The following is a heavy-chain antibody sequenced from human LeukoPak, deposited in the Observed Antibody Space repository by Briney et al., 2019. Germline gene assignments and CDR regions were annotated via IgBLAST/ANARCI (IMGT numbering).Heavy chain of an antibody. CDR3: ARDRDCSRTSCFNAFDV. D-gene: IGHD2-2*01. V-gene: IGHV3-30*04. CDR1: GFTFSTYE. Sequence: GRSLRLSCAASGFTFSTYEMHWVRQAPGKGLEWVAAISHDGNDQYYADSVKGRFTISRDNSKNALYLQMNSLRLEDTAVYYCARDRDCSRTSCFNAFDVWGQGTMAIVSS. J-gene: IGHJ3*01. CDR2: ISHDGNDQ.